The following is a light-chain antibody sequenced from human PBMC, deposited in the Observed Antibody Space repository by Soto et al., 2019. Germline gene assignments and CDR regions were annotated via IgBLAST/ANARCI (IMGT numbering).Light chain of an antibody. J-gene: IGKJ4*01. CDR3: QQYSTSGLS. CDR2: GGS. CDR1: QSVNSNY. Sequence: EIVLTQSPGTLSLSPGERASLSCRASQSVNSNYLAWYQQKPGQAPRLLIYGGSSRATAIPDRFSGSGSGTDFTLTISRLEPEDFAVYYCQQYSTSGLSFGGGTKVEIK. V-gene: IGKV3-20*01.